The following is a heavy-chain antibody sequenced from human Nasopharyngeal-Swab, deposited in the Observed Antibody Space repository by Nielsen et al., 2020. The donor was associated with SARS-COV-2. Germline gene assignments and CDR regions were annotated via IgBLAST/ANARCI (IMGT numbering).Heavy chain of an antibody. CDR1: GFTFSSYG. CDR2: ISYDGSNK. CDR3: AKRHYYDSSGYTYYYYGMDV. J-gene: IGHJ6*02. V-gene: IGHV3-30*18. Sequence: GGSLRLSCAASGFTFSSYGMHWVRQAPGKGLEWVAVISYDGSNKYYADSVKGRFTISRDNSKNTLYLQMNSLRAEDTAVYYCAKRHYYDSSGYTYYYYGMDVWGQGTTVTVSS. D-gene: IGHD3-22*01.